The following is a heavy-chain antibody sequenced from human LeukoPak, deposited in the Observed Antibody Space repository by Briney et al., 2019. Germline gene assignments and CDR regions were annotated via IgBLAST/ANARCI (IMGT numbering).Heavy chain of an antibody. Sequence: GGSLRLSCAASGFTFSSYAMSWVRQAPGKGLEWVSAISGSGGSTYYADSVKGRFTISRDNSKNTLYLQMNSLRAEDTAVYYCAKDQGWSYWFEYYFDYWGQGTLVTVSS. V-gene: IGHV3-23*01. D-gene: IGHD1-26*01. CDR3: AKDQGWSYWFEYYFDY. CDR2: ISGSGGST. CDR1: GFTFSSYA. J-gene: IGHJ4*02.